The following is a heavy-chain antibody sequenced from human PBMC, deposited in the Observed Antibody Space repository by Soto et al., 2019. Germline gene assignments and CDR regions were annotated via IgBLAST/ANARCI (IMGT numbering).Heavy chain of an antibody. V-gene: IGHV3-9*01. Sequence: GGSLRLSCAASGFTFDDYAMHWVRQAPGKGLEWVSGISWNSGSIGYADSVKGRFTISRDNAKNSLYLQMNSLRAEDTALYYCAKDMGSGWYGGAFDIWGQGTMVTVSS. D-gene: IGHD6-19*01. CDR1: GFTFDDYA. CDR3: AKDMGSGWYGGAFDI. J-gene: IGHJ3*02. CDR2: ISWNSGSI.